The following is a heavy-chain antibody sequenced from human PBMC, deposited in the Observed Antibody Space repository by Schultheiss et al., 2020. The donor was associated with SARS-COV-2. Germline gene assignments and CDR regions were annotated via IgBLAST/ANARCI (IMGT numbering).Heavy chain of an antibody. J-gene: IGHJ6*02. CDR2: IWYDGSNK. D-gene: IGHD4/OR15-4a*01. V-gene: IGHV3-33*08. CDR3: ARGVRSMDV. CDR1: GFTFSRYS. Sequence: GGSLRLSCAASGFTFSRYSMNWVRQAPGKGLEWVAVIWYDGSNKYYADSVKGRFTISRDNSKNTLYLQMNSLRAEDTAVYYCARGVRSMDVWGQGTTVTVSS.